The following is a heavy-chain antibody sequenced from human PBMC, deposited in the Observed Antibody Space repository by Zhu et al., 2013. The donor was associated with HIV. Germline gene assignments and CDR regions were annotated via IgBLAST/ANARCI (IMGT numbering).Heavy chain of an antibody. V-gene: IGHV1-24*01. CDR1: GYTLTELS. D-gene: IGHD4-17*01. J-gene: IGHJ4*02. CDR2: FHPEDNKT. CDR3: ATAPMTKVTPFDY. Sequence: QVQLVQSGAEVKKPGASVKVSCKVSGYTLTELSIHWVRQAPGEGLEWMGGFHPEDNKTIYAQKFQGRVIMTEDTSTDTAYMQMSSLRSEDTAVYYCATAPMTKVTPFDYWGQGSLVTVSS.